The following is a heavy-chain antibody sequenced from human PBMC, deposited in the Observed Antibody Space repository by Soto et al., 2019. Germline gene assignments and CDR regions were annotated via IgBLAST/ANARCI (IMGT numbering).Heavy chain of an antibody. CDR3: AREKTSYGMDI. CDR2: MNPNSGNT. CDR1: GYTFTSYD. Sequence: QVQLVQSGAEVKKPGASVKVSCKASGYTFTSYDINWVRQATGQGLEWMGWMNPNSGNTGYAQKFQGRVTMTRNTTSSAAYMDRSSLRSEDAAVYCGAREKTSYGMDIWGQGTTVPVAS. J-gene: IGHJ6*02. V-gene: IGHV1-8*01.